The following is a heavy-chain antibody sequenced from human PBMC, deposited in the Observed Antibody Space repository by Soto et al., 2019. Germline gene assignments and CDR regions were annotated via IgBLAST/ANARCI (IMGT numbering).Heavy chain of an antibody. D-gene: IGHD5-18*01. V-gene: IGHV4-61*01. CDR2: IYYSGST. Sequence: PSETLSLTCTVSGGSVSSGSYYWSWIRQPPGKGLEWIGYIYYSGSTNYNPSLKSRVTISVDTSKNQFSLKLSSVTAADTAVYYCARWPLVDTAMVIPNPDYWGQGTLVTVSS. J-gene: IGHJ4*02. CDR1: GGSVSSGSYY. CDR3: ARWPLVDTAMVIPNPDY.